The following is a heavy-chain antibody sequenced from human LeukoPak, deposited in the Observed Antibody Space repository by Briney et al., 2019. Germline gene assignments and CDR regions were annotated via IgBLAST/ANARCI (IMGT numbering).Heavy chain of an antibody. D-gene: IGHD3-10*01. CDR1: GFPFSSSV. V-gene: IGHV3-23*01. J-gene: IGHJ4*02. CDR2: ITVSDSGT. CDR3: AKVGPKSYFASGSYSDY. Sequence: GGSLRLSCAASGFPFSSSVMSWVRQGPGKGLEWVSIITVSDSGTHYADSVKGRFSVSRDTSKNTVYLQMNSLKAEDTATYYCAKVGPKSYFASGSYSDYWGQGTLVTVSS.